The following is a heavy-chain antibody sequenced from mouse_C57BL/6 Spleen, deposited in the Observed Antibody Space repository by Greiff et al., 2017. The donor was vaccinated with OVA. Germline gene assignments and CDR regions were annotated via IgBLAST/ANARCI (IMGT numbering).Heavy chain of an antibody. J-gene: IGHJ3*01. V-gene: IGHV1-53*01. Sequence: QVHVKQSGTELVKPGASVKLSCKASGYTFTSYWMHWVKQRPGQGLEWIGNINPSNGGTNYNEKFKSKATLTVDKSSSTAYMQLSSLTSEDSAVYYCARSSTIEKGGWFAYWGQGTLVTVSA. CDR3: ARSSTIEKGGWFAY. CDR2: INPSNGGT. CDR1: GYTFTSYW.